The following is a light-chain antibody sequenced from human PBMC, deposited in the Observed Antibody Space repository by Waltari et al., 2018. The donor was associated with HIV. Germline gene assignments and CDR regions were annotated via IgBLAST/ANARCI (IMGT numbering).Light chain of an antibody. V-gene: IGKV3-20*01. J-gene: IGKJ5*01. CDR2: GAS. CDR1: QSVSNSY. Sequence: ELVLTQSPATLSLSPGEGAVLSCRASQSVSNSYVAWYQQKVGQAPSLLIYGASRRAIGIPDRFSGSGSGTDFTLTISGLEPEDFAVYYCQQYGSSPITFGQGTRLEIK. CDR3: QQYGSSPIT.